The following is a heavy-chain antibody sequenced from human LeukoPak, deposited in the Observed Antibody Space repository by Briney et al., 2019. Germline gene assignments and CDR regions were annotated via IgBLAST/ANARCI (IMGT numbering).Heavy chain of an antibody. CDR2: IFHPGST. CDR3: ARLSVVHDPYYFDY. D-gene: IGHD1-1*01. Sequence: SEPLSLTCSVSEYSISSGYYWDWIRQSPGTGLEWIGMIFHPGSTYYTSSLKSGVTISVDTSKNQFSLRLSSMTAADTAIYYCARLSVVHDPYYFDYWGQGTLVTVSS. V-gene: IGHV4-38-2*02. CDR1: EYSISSGYY. J-gene: IGHJ4*02.